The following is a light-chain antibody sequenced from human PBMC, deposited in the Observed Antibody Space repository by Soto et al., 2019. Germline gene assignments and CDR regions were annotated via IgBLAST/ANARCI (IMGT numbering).Light chain of an antibody. CDR2: SAS. CDR1: QGISTW. Sequence: DIQMTQSPSSLSASVGDRVTITCWASQGISTWLAWYQQKPGKAPKVLIYSASTLKTGVPSRFSGSGSATTFTHTITNLQPEDFATYYCQQASCFPRTFGQGTKL. V-gene: IGKV1D-12*01. CDR3: QQASCFPRT. J-gene: IGKJ2*01.